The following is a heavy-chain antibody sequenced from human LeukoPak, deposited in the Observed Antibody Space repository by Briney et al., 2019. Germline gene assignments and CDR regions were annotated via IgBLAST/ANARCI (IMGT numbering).Heavy chain of an antibody. J-gene: IGHJ4*02. CDR1: GITLSNAW. CDR3: AKDVYDFWSGYYKSYDY. V-gene: IGHV3-15*01. Sequence: PGGSLRLSCAASGITLSNAWMNWMRQAPGKGLEWVGLIKSNTDGGTIDYAAPVKGRFTISRDNSKNTLYLQMNSLRTEYTAVYYCAKDVYDFWSGYYKSYDYGGQGTLVTVSS. CDR2: IKSNTDGGTI. D-gene: IGHD3-3*01.